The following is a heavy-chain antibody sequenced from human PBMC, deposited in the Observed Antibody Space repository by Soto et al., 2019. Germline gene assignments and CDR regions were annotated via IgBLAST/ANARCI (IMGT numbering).Heavy chain of an antibody. CDR3: ARGRTATAYTMDV. CDR2: MNPNSGNT. V-gene: IGHV1-8*01. D-gene: IGHD3-16*01. Sequence: ASVKVSCKASGYTLTSYDINWVRQDNGQGLEWMGWMNPNSGNTGYAQRFQGRVSMTRDTSASIAYMELSSLRSEDTAVYHCARGRTATAYTMDVWGKGTTVTVSS. J-gene: IGHJ6*03. CDR1: GYTLTSYD.